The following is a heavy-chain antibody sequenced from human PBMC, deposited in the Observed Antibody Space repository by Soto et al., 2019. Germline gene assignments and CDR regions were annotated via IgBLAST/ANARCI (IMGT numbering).Heavy chain of an antibody. CDR2: IYYTGTT. J-gene: IGHJ4*02. CDR3: ARAIDFDY. CDR1: GGSIRSYY. Sequence: ETLSLTCTVSGGSIRSYYWSWIRQPPGKGLEWIGYIYYTGTTNYNPSLKSRVTISVDTSKNQVSLKLNSVTAADTAIYYCARAIDFDYWGQGALVTVSS. V-gene: IGHV4-59*01.